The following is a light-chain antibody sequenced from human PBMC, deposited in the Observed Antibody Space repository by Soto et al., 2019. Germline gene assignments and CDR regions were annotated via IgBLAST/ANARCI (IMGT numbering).Light chain of an antibody. J-gene: IGKJ1*01. CDR2: GAS. CDR3: QQYGNSGT. Sequence: EIVLTQSPGTRSLSPGERATLSCRASQSASSSYLAWYQQKPGQAPRLLIYGASSRATGSPSRFSGSGSGTDFTLTISRLEPEDFAVYYCQQYGNSGTFGQGTKVDI. V-gene: IGKV3-20*01. CDR1: QSASSSY.